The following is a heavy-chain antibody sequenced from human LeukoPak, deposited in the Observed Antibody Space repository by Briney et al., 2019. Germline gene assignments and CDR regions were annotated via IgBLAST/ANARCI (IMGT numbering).Heavy chain of an antibody. D-gene: IGHD2-15*01. V-gene: IGHV4-34*01. J-gene: IGHJ4*02. CDR1: GGSFSGYY. CDR3: ASPYCSGGSCYFGY. CDR2: INHSGST. Sequence: SETLSLTCAAYGGSFSGYYWSWIRQPPGKGLEWIGEINHSGSTNYNPSLKSRVTISVDTSKNQFSLKLSSVTAADTAVYYCASPYCSGGSCYFGYWAREPWSPSPQ.